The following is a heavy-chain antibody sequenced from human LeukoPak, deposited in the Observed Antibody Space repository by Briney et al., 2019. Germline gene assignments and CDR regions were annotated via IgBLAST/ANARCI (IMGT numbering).Heavy chain of an antibody. V-gene: IGHV3-15*01. CDR3: TTDIPFTSGGAIAY. Sequence: GGSLRLSCAASGLIFSNCWMTWVRQAPGKGLEWVGRIKSEVDGATRDYAAPVRGRFTLSRDDSRNTLYLQMNSLKTEDTAFYYCTTDIPFTSGGAIAYWGQGTLVTVSS. CDR1: GLIFSNCW. J-gene: IGHJ4*02. CDR2: IKSEVDGATR. D-gene: IGHD3-16*02.